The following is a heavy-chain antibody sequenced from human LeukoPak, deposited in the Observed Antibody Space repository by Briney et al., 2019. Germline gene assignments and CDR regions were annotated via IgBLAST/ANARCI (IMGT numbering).Heavy chain of an antibody. CDR1: RDTFSSYG. CDR3: ARPIVDYYYGMDV. J-gene: IGHJ6*02. CDR2: IIPLLDRT. V-gene: IGHV1-69*04. Sequence: GTSVKISCETSRDTFSSYGISWVRQAPGQGLQWMGRIIPLLDRTHFAEDFQDRVTLTADKSTSTAYMELRSLRSDDTAVYYCARPIVDYYYGMDVWGQGTTVTVSS. D-gene: IGHD1-26*01.